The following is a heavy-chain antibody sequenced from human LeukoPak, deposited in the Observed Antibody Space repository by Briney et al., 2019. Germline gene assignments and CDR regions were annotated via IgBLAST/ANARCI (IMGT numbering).Heavy chain of an antibody. D-gene: IGHD1-14*01. CDR3: ARGTVPGNQGYSPPYGMDV. CDR1: GGSISSGGYY. J-gene: IGHJ6*02. CDR2: IYYSGST. Sequence: PSQTLSLTCTVSGGSISSGGYYWSWLRQHPGTGLEWIGYIYYSGSTYYNPSLKSRVTISVDTSKNQFSLKLSSVTAADTAVYYCARGTVPGNQGYSPPYGMDVWGQGTTVTVSS. V-gene: IGHV4-31*03.